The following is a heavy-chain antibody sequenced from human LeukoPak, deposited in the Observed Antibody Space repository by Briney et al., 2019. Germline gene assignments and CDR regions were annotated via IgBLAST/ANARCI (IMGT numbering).Heavy chain of an antibody. J-gene: IGHJ4*02. Sequence: SVKVSCKASGGTFSSYAISWVRQAPGQGLEWMGGIIPIFGTANYAQKFQGRVTMTQDTSTDTAYMELSSLRSEDTAVYYCATGGRWYYFDYWGQGTLVTVSS. CDR2: IIPIFGTA. D-gene: IGHD4-23*01. CDR3: ATGGRWYYFDY. V-gene: IGHV1-69*06. CDR1: GGTFSSYA.